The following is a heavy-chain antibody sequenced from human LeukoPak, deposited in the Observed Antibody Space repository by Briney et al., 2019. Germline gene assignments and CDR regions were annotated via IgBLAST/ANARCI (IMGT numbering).Heavy chain of an antibody. V-gene: IGHV4-61*01. J-gene: IGHJ4*02. D-gene: IGHD2-2*01. CDR2: IYYSGST. Sequence: PSETLSLTCTVSGGSVSSGSYYWSWIRQPPGKGLEWIGYIYYSGSTNYNPSLKSRVTISVDTSKNQFSLKLSSVTAADTAVYYCARESRHLPAARLLDYWGQGTLVTVSS. CDR3: ARESRHLPAARLLDY. CDR1: GGSVSSGSYY.